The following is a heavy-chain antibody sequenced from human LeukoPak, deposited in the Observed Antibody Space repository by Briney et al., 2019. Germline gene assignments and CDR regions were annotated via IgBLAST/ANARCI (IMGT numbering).Heavy chain of an antibody. Sequence: GGSLRLSCAASGFTFRSYGMHWVREAPDKGLVWVALISYDGSDKYYADSVKGRFTISRDNSKSTLYLQMNSLRAEDTAVYYCAKDSRQWLVRGFDYWGQGTLVTVSS. CDR1: GFTFRSYG. D-gene: IGHD6-19*01. J-gene: IGHJ4*02. CDR3: AKDSRQWLVRGFDY. CDR2: ISYDGSDK. V-gene: IGHV3-30*18.